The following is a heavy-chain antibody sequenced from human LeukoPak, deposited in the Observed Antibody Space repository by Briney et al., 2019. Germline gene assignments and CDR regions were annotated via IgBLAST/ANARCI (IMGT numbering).Heavy chain of an antibody. CDR2: IKHDGSEK. Sequence: PGGSLRLSCVVSGFNFSNYWMNWVRQAPGKGLEWVANIKHDGSEKYYVDSVKGRFSISRDNAKKSLYLQMNSLRAEDTAVYYCARALSHCLDHWGQGTLVTVSS. J-gene: IGHJ5*02. V-gene: IGHV3-7*01. CDR3: ARALSHCLDH. CDR1: GFNFSNYW.